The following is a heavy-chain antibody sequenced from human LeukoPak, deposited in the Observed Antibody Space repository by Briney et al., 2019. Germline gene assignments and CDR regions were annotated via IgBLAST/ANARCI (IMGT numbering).Heavy chain of an antibody. D-gene: IGHD3-10*01. J-gene: IGHJ6*03. V-gene: IGHV3-21*01. CDR3: ARGFGELSYYYYYMDV. CDR2: ISSSSSYI. CDR1: GFTFSSYS. Sequence: PGGSLRLSCAASGFTFSSYSMNWVRQAPGTGLEWVSSISSSSSYIYYADSVKGRFTISRDNAKNSLYLQMNSLRAEDTAVYYCARGFGELSYYYYYMDVWGKGTTVTVSS.